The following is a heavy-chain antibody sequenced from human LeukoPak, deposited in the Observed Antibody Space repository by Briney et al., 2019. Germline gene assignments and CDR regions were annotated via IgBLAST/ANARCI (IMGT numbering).Heavy chain of an antibody. V-gene: IGHV3-74*01. D-gene: IGHD3-3*01. CDR2: VDSDGSST. Sequence: GGSLRLSCAASGFTFSSHWMHWVRQAPGKGLVWVSRVDSDGSSTTYADSVKGRFTISRDNAKNTLYLQMNSLRAEDTAVYYCARGITIFGVVNDAFDIWGQGTMVTVSS. J-gene: IGHJ3*02. CDR3: ARGITIFGVVNDAFDI. CDR1: GFTFSSHW.